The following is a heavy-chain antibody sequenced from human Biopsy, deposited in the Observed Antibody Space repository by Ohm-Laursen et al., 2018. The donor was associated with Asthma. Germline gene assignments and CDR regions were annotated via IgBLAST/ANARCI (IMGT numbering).Heavy chain of an antibody. V-gene: IGHV1-3*01. CDR3: AREVGATRYDP. CDR2: LNPVNGNT. CDR1: GYTFTSNA. D-gene: IGHD1-26*01. Sequence: ASVKVSCKASGYTFTSNAIHWMRRAPGQSLEWMAWLNPVNGNTKYSQQFQGRVTITRDTSASTAYMELSSLTSEDTAVFYCAREVGATRYDPWGQGTLVTVSS. J-gene: IGHJ5*02.